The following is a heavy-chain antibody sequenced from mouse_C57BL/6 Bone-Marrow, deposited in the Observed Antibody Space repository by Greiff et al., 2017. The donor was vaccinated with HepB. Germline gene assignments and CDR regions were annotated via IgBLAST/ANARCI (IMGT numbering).Heavy chain of an antibody. J-gene: IGHJ2*01. Sequence: EVKVVESGGGLVKPGGSLKLSCAASGFTFSSYAMSWVRQTPEKRLEWVATISDGGSYTYYPDNVKGRFTISRDNAKNNRYLQMSHLKSEDTAMYYCAREGAQATSYDFDYWGQGTTLTVSS. CDR3: AREGAQATSYDFDY. V-gene: IGHV5-4*01. CDR2: ISDGGSYT. CDR1: GFTFSSYA. D-gene: IGHD3-2*02.